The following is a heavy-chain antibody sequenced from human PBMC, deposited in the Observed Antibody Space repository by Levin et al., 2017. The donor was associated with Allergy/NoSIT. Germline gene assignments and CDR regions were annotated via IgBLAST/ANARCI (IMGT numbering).Heavy chain of an antibody. D-gene: IGHD2-15*01. V-gene: IGHV3-11*01. CDR2: ISSSGSTI. CDR1: GFTFSDYY. J-gene: IGHJ4*02. Sequence: SGGSLRLSCAASGFTFSDYYMSWIRQAPGKGLEWVSYISSSGSTIYYADSVKGRFTISRDNAKNSLYLQMNSLRAEDTAVYYCARAGPDIVVVVAATLGLDYWGQGTLVTVSS. CDR3: ARAGPDIVVVVAATLGLDY.